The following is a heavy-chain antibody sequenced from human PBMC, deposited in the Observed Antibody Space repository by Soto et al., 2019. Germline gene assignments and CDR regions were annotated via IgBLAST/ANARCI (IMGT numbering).Heavy chain of an antibody. J-gene: IGHJ4*02. D-gene: IGHD3-10*01. CDR1: GFTFDDYA. CDR2: ISWNSGSI. Sequence: GGSLRLSCAASGFTFDDYAMHWVRQAPGKGLEWVSGISWNSGSIGYADSVKGRFTISRDNAKNSLYLQMNSLRAEDTALYYCAKGHVFGGTLYYFDYWGQGTLVTVSS. V-gene: IGHV3-9*01. CDR3: AKGHVFGGTLYYFDY.